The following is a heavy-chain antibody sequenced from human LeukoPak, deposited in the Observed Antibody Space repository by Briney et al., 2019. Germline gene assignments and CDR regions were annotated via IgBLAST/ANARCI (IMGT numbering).Heavy chain of an antibody. J-gene: IGHJ5*02. V-gene: IGHV1-46*01. Sequence: ASVKVSCKASGYTFTSYYMHWVRQAPGQGLEWMGIINPSGGSTSYAQKFQGRVTMTRDMSTSTVYMELSSLRSEDTAVYYCATGIAAAEWFDPWGQGTLVTVSS. CDR2: INPSGGST. D-gene: IGHD6-13*01. CDR3: ATGIAAAEWFDP. CDR1: GYTFTSYY.